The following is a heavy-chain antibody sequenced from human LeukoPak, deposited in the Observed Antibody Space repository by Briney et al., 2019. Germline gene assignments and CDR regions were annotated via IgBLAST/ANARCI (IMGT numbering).Heavy chain of an antibody. CDR1: GFTFSSYW. Sequence: GGSLRLSCAASGFTFSSYWMHWVRQAPGKGLVWVSRINSDGSSTSYADSVKGRLTISRDNAKNTLYLQMNSLRAEDTAVYYCAREPDYDFWSGYAYYFDYWGQGTLVTVSS. CDR3: AREPDYDFWSGYAYYFDY. V-gene: IGHV3-74*01. D-gene: IGHD3-3*01. J-gene: IGHJ4*02. CDR2: INSDGSST.